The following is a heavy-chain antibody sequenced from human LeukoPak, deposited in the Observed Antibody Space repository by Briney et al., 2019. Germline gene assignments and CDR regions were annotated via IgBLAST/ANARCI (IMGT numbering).Heavy chain of an antibody. V-gene: IGHV3-74*01. D-gene: IGHD6-19*01. J-gene: IGHJ4*02. CDR1: GFDFSSNW. Sequence: PGGSLRLSCAASGFDFSSNWMHWVRHAPGQGLVWVSRIKGDGISTNYADSVKGRFTISRDNSKNTLYLQMNSLRAEDTAVYYCGAVASDWGQGTLVTVSS. CDR3: GAVASD. CDR2: IKGDGIST.